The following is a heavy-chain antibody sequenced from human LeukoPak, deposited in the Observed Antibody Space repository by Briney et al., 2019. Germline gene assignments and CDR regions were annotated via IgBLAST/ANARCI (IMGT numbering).Heavy chain of an antibody. D-gene: IGHD6-6*01. CDR1: GYTFTGYG. Sequence: GASVKVSCKASGYTFTGYGISWVRQAPGQGLEWMGWISAYNGNTNYAQKLQGRVTMTTDTSTSTAYMELRSLRSDDTAVYYCARDQRYPAAAPMDVWGQGTTVTVSS. CDR2: ISAYNGNT. J-gene: IGHJ6*02. CDR3: ARDQRYPAAAPMDV. V-gene: IGHV1-18*01.